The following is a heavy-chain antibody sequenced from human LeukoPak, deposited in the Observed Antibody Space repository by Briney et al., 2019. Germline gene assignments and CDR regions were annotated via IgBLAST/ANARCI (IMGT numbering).Heavy chain of an antibody. Sequence: GGSLRLSCAASGFTFSSYSMNWVRQAPGKGLEWVSSISSSSSYIYYADSVKGRFTISRDNAKNSLYLQMNSLRAEDTAVYYCARGTRGYSSSIPPLFVYWGQGTLVTVSS. CDR1: GFTFSSYS. D-gene: IGHD6-6*01. CDR2: ISSSSSYI. CDR3: ARGTRGYSSSIPPLFVY. V-gene: IGHV3-21*01. J-gene: IGHJ4*02.